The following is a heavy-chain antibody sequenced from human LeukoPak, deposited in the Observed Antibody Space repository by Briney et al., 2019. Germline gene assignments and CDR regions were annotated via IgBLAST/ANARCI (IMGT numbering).Heavy chain of an antibody. CDR2: IYYSGST. D-gene: IGHD1-26*01. Sequence: SETLSLTCTVSGGSISSYYWSWIRQPPGKGLEWIGYIYYSGSTNYNPSLKSRVTISVDTSKNQFSLKLSSVTAADTAVYYCAASRYSGPYFDYWGQGTLVTVSS. J-gene: IGHJ4*02. CDR3: AASRYSGPYFDY. V-gene: IGHV4-59*01. CDR1: GGSISSYY.